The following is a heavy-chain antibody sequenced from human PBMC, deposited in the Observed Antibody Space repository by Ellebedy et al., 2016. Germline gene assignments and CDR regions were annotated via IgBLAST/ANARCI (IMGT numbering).Heavy chain of an antibody. CDR1: GITFSRYS. V-gene: IGHV3-48*04. J-gene: IGHJ4*02. D-gene: IGHD3-10*01. CDR2: ISSSSSTI. CDR3: ARDYRSVWGSGSYYLYPPTPFDY. Sequence: GESLKISCAASGITFSRYSMNWVRQAPGKGLERVSYISSSSSTIYYADSVKGLFTISRDNAKNSLYLQMNSLRAEDTAVYYCARDYRSVWGSGSYYLYPPTPFDYWGQGTLVTVSS.